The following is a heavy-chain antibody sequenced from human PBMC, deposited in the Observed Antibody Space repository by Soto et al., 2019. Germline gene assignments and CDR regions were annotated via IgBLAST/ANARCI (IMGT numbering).Heavy chain of an antibody. Sequence: QITLKESGPTLVRPTQNLTLACYFSGLSLSTNTMGVGWCSQPPGKALEGLALIYWDDDKRYNPSLESRLTITKDTSKNQVVLTMTNMDPLDTATYYWAHSPTVINYFDYWGPGTLVTVSS. V-gene: IGHV2-5*02. CDR3: AHSPTVINYFDY. J-gene: IGHJ4*02. CDR1: GLSLSTNTMG. CDR2: IYWDDDK.